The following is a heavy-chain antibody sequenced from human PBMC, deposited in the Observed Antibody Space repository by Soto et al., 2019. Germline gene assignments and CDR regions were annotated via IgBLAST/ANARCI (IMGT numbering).Heavy chain of an antibody. CDR3: VRGFGSNWNTGGYTWFDF. CDR2: MSPNSENK. V-gene: IGHV1-8*01. Sequence: QVHLVQSGAEVKKPGASVKVSCKTSGYTFTNFDVNWVRQAAGQGLEWMGWMSPNSENKGYAQKFQGRVSMTRDTSITTAYMELSSLRSEDTAVYYCVRGFGSNWNTGGYTWFDFWGQGTLVTVSS. J-gene: IGHJ5*01. CDR1: GYTFTNFD. D-gene: IGHD1-1*01.